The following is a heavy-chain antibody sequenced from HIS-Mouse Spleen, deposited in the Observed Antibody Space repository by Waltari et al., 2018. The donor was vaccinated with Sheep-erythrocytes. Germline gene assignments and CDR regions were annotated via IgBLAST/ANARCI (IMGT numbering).Heavy chain of an antibody. J-gene: IGHJ4*02. CDR1: VGSISIGYYY. V-gene: IGHV4-30-4*01. CDR3: ARALANWGSSFDY. CDR2: IYYSGST. D-gene: IGHD7-27*01. Sequence: QVQLQESCPGLVTPSQTLSLTCTVSVGSISIGYYYCSWIRQPPGKGLEWIGYIYYSGSTYYNPSLKSRVTISVDTSKNQFSLKLSSVTAADTAVYYCARALANWGSSFDYWGQGTLVTVSS.